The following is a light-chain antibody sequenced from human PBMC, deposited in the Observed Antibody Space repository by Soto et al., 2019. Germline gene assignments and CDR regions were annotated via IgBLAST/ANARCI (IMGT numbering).Light chain of an antibody. V-gene: IGKV3-15*01. CDR1: QSVGTN. CDR3: QQYNDWPPKHT. J-gene: IGKJ2*01. Sequence: EIVMTQSPAALSVSPGERATLSCRASQSVGTNLAWYQQKPGQAPRLLIYDASTRATTIPARFSGSGSGTEFTLTISSLQSEDFAVYYCQQYNDWPPKHTFGQGTKLEIK. CDR2: DAS.